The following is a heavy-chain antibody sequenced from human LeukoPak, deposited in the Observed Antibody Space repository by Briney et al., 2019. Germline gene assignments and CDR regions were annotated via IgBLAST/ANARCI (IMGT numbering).Heavy chain of an antibody. D-gene: IGHD4-17*01. CDR3: AKGSHGEYGDYLCDY. CDR1: GFSFSTSG. J-gene: IGHJ4*02. Sequence: GGSLRLSCAASGFSFSTSGMHWVRQAPGKGLEWVALMSYEGSNRYYADSVKGRFTISRDNSKNTLYLQMSSLREEDTAVYYCAKGSHGEYGDYLCDYWGQGALVTVSS. CDR2: MSYEGSNR. V-gene: IGHV3-30*18.